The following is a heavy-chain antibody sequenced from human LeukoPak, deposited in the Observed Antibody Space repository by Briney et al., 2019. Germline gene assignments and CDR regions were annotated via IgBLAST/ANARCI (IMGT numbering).Heavy chain of an antibody. D-gene: IGHD6-19*01. CDR1: GGTFSSYA. CDR3: ARDKSSGWYGTLDYFDY. CDR2: IIPILGIA. J-gene: IGHJ4*02. Sequence: SVKVSCKASGGTFSSYAVSWVQQAPGQGLEWMGRIIPILGIANYAQKFQGRVTITADKSTSTTYMELSSLRSEDTAVYYCARDKSSGWYGTLDYFDYWGQGTLVTVSS. V-gene: IGHV1-69*04.